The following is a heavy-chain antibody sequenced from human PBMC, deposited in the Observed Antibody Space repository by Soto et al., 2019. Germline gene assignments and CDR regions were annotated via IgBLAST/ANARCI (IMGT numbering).Heavy chain of an antibody. V-gene: IGHV4-39*01. J-gene: IGHJ4*02. CDR1: RGSSSSGTNY. CDR2: IYYSGIT. Sequence: SETLSLTCSVSRGSSSSGTNYWAWIRQPPGKGLEWILNIYYSGITFYNPSLKSRVTISLDTSKKQFSLKLRSVTDADTALYYCARQEAGWYLDSWGQGTVVTVSS. CDR3: ARQEAGWYLDS. D-gene: IGHD6-25*01.